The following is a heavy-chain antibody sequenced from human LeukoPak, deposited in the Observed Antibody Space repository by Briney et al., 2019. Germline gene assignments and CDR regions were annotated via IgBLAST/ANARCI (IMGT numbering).Heavy chain of an antibody. CDR2: IGASGGST. CDR1: GFTFSGYA. J-gene: IGHJ4*02. D-gene: IGHD3-9*01. Sequence: GGSLRLSCATSGFTFSGYAMSWVRQAPGKGLEWVSGIGASGGSTYYADSVKGRFTISRDNSKNTLYLQMNSLRTEDTAVYYCAKAEGYDILAGLDYWGQGTLVTVSS. CDR3: AKAEGYDILAGLDY. V-gene: IGHV3-23*01.